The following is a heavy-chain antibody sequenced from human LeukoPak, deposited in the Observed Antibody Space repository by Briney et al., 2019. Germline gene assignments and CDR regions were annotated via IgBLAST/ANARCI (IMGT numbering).Heavy chain of an antibody. V-gene: IGHV3-21*01. CDR2: ISSSSSYI. D-gene: IGHD3-9*01. Sequence: GGSLRLSCAASGFTFSSYSMNWVCQAPGKGLEWVSSISSSSSYIYYAVSVKGRFTISRDNAKNSLYLQMNSLRAEDTAVYYCARDSSVLRYFDWLAGSGMDVWGQGTTVTVSS. CDR1: GFTFSSYS. J-gene: IGHJ6*02. CDR3: ARDSSVLRYFDWLAGSGMDV.